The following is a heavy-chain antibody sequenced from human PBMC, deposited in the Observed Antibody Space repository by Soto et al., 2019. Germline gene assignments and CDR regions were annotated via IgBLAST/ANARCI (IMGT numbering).Heavy chain of an antibody. CDR3: AKDPGSYGYLFDY. J-gene: IGHJ4*02. Sequence: EVQLLESGGGLVQPGGSLRLSCAASGFTFSSYAMSWVRQAPGKGLEWVSAISGSGGSTYYADPVKGRFTISRDNSKNTLYLQMNSLRAEDTAVYYCAKDPGSYGYLFDYWGQGTLVTVSS. V-gene: IGHV3-23*01. CDR1: GFTFSSYA. D-gene: IGHD5-18*01. CDR2: ISGSGGST.